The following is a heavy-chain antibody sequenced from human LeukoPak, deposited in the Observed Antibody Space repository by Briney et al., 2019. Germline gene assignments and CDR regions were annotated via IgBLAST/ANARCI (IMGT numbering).Heavy chain of an antibody. CDR2: ISWNSGSI. V-gene: IGHV3-9*03. D-gene: IGHD3-22*01. CDR1: GFTFDDYA. CDR3: AKAGESDYYDSSGHLYYFDY. J-gene: IGHJ4*02. Sequence: GRSLRLSCAASGFTFDDYAMHWVRQAPGKGLEWVSGISWNSGSIGYADSVKGRFTISRDNAKNSLYLQMNSLRAEDMALYYCAKAGESDYYDSSGHLYYFDYWGQGTLVTVSS.